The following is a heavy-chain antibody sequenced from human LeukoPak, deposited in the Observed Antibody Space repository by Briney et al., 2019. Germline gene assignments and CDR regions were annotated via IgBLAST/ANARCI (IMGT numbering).Heavy chain of an antibody. V-gene: IGHV4-30-4*08. CDR2: IYYSGST. Sequence: PSETLSLTCTVSGGSISSGGYYWSWIRQPPGKGLEWIGYIYYSGSTYYNPSLKSRVTISVDTSKNQFSLKLSSVTAADTAVYYCARYKYYDFWSGYYQEYYFDYWGQGTLVTVSS. J-gene: IGHJ4*02. CDR3: ARYKYYDFWSGYYQEYYFDY. D-gene: IGHD3-3*01. CDR1: GGSISSGGYY.